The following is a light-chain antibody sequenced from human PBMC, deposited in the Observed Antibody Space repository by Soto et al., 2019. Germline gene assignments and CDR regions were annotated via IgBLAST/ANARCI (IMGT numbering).Light chain of an antibody. CDR1: YSNIGTND. CDR3: GVWDDSPNGRV. V-gene: IGLV1-44*01. CDR2: RNN. J-gene: IGLJ3*02. Sequence: QSVLTQPPSASGTPGQSVTISCSGSYSNIGTNDVNWYQQLPGTAPKLLVYRNNKRPSGVPDRFSGSRSGTSASLAIRGLQSEDEADYYCGVWDDSPNGRVFGGGTKLTVL.